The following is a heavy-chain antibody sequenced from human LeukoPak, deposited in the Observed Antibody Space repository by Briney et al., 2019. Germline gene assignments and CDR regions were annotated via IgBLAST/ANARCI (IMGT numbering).Heavy chain of an antibody. CDR3: ARSGVDYGDYAAGDY. CDR2: IIPTFGTA. CDR1: GGTFSSYA. V-gene: IGHV1-69*13. D-gene: IGHD4-17*01. J-gene: IGHJ4*02. Sequence: ASVKVSCKASGGTFSSYAISWVRQAPGQGLEWMGGIIPTFGTANYAQKFQGRVTITADESTSTAYMELSSLRSEDTAVYYCARSGVDYGDYAAGDYWGQGTLVTVSS.